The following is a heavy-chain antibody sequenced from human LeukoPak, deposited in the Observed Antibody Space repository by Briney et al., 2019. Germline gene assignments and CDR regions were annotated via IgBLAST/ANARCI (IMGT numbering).Heavy chain of an antibody. CDR3: AREAMIVGGPNDAFDI. D-gene: IGHD3-22*01. CDR2: IYYSGST. J-gene: IGHJ3*02. V-gene: IGHV4-59*01. CDR1: GGSISSYY. Sequence: PSETLSLTCTVSGGSISSYYWSWIRQPPGKGLEWIGYIYYSGSTNYNPSLKSRVTISVDTSKNQFSLKLSSVTAADTAVYYCAREAMIVGGPNDAFDIWGQGTMVTVSP.